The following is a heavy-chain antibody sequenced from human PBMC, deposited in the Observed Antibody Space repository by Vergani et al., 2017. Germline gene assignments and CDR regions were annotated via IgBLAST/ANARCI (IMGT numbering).Heavy chain of an antibody. CDR2: IKSNTDGGTT. V-gene: IGHV3-15*01. CDR1: GFTFSNAW. J-gene: IGHJ3*02. Sequence: EVQLVESGGGLVKPGGSLRLSCAASGFTFSNAWMSWVRQAPGKGLEWVGRIKSNTDGGTTDYAAPVKGRFTISRDDSKNTLYLQMNSLKTEDTAVYYCTTDSLVGASDAFDIWGQGTMVTVSS. CDR3: TTDSLVGASDAFDI. D-gene: IGHD1-26*01.